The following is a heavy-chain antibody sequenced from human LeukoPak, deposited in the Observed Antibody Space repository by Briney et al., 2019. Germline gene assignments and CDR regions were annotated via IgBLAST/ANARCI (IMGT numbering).Heavy chain of an antibody. D-gene: IGHD6-13*01. CDR3: ARGGEQLVNWYFVL. V-gene: IGHV3-43D*03. CDR1: GCTFDDYA. Sequence: GGSLRLSCADSGCTFDDYAMHWVRQAPGKGLEWVSLISWDGGSTYYADSVKGRFTISRDNAKNSLYLQMNSLRAEDTAVYYCARGGEQLVNWYFVLWGRSTLVTVSS. CDR2: ISWDGGST. J-gene: IGHJ2*01.